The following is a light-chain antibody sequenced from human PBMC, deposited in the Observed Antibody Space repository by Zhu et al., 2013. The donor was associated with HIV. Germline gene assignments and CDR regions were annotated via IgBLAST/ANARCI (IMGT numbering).Light chain of an antibody. V-gene: IGKV3-11*02. CDR3: QQYGSSPLT. CDR2: DAS. J-gene: IGKJ4*01. CDR1: QSVSSY. Sequence: EIVLTQSPATLSLSPGERATLSCRASQSVSSYLAWYQQKPGQAPRLLIYDASNRATGIPARFSGSGSVRDFTLTITGLEPEDFAVYYCQQYGSSPLTFGG.